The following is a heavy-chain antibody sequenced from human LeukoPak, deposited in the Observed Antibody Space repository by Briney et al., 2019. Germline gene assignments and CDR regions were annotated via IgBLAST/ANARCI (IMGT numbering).Heavy chain of an antibody. J-gene: IGHJ4*02. CDR2: ISSSSRYI. CDR1: GFTFTSYS. CDR3: ARDTEERRYFDY. D-gene: IGHD1-1*01. Sequence: VSLRLSCAASGFTFTSYSMNWFRQAPGKGLEWVSSISSSSRYISYADSVKGRFTISRDNAKNSLYLQMNSLRAEDTAVYYCARDTEERRYFDYWGQGTVVTVSS. V-gene: IGHV3-21*01.